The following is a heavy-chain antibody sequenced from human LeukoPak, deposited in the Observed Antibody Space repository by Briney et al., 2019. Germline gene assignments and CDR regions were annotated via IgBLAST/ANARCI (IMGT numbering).Heavy chain of an antibody. J-gene: IGHJ3*02. CDR1: GASISSYY. D-gene: IGHD1-1*01. CDR2: IYTSANT. CDR3: ARDRIWNDAGHDPFDI. V-gene: IGHV4-4*07. Sequence: PSETLSLTCTVSGASISSYYWSWIRQPAGNGLEWIGRIYTSANTNYSPSFKSRATISIDRSKNQFSLNLPSVTAADTAVYYCARDRIWNDAGHDPFDIWGQGTMVTVSS.